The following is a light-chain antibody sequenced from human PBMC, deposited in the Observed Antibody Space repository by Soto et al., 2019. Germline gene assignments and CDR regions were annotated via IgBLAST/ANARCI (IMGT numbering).Light chain of an antibody. J-gene: IGKJ5*01. CDR3: QQYHKILST. V-gene: IGKV1-33*01. CDR1: QDISNY. Sequence: DIQMTQSPSYVSASVGDRVTITCQASQDISNYLNWYQQKPGKAPKLLISDASHLQEGVPTRFSGSGSGTHFTFTITSLQPADIATYYCQQYHKILSTFGQGTRLEIK. CDR2: DAS.